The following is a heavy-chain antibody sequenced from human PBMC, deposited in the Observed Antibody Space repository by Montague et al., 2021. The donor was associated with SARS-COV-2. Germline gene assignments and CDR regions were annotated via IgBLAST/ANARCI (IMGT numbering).Heavy chain of an antibody. J-gene: IGHJ3*01. CDR3: AREGRRFQLLLRGDDAYAL. Sequence: TRSLTCTVSGGSISDGGYSWTWIRQLPGKGLEWIGCIYYSGSTFYNPSLKSRLTISVDTSKNQFSLKLSSVTAADTAVYYCAREGRRFQLLLRGDDAYALWGQGTMVTVSS. D-gene: IGHD5-18*01. CDR1: GGSISDGGYS. V-gene: IGHV4-31*03. CDR2: IYYSGST.